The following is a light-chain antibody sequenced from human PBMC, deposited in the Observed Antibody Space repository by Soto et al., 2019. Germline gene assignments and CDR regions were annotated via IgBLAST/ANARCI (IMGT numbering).Light chain of an antibody. Sequence: QSVLTQPRSVSGSPGQSVTISCTGTSSDVGGYNYVSWYQQHPGKAPKLMIYDVSKPPSGVPDRCSGSKSGNTASLTISGLEAEDESDCYCCSYAGSSRVFGGGTKLTVL. CDR2: DVS. CDR3: CSYAGSSRV. V-gene: IGLV2-11*01. CDR1: SSDVGGYNY. J-gene: IGLJ3*02.